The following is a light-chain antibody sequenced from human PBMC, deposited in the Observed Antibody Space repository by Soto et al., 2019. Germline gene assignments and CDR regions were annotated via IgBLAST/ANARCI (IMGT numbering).Light chain of an antibody. CDR1: QSVRSTY. Sequence: EIVMTQSPVTLSVSPVEIATLSCRSSQSVRSTYLAWYQQKPGQAPRLLIFGVSNRAAGIPARFSGSGSGTEFTLTISSLQSEDFAVYYCQQYGDWPLTFGGGTKGDI. CDR2: GVS. CDR3: QQYGDWPLT. J-gene: IGKJ4*01. V-gene: IGKV3-15*01.